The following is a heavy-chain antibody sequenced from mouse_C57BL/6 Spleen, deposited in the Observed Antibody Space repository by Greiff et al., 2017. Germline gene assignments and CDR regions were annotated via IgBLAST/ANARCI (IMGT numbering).Heavy chain of an antibody. CDR2: IYPGDGDT. CDR1: GYAFSSYW. D-gene: IGHD1-1*01. V-gene: IGHV1-80*01. CDR3: AREEGDYYGSYAY. Sequence: VKLMESGAELVKPGASVKISCKASGYAFSSYWMNWVKQRPGKGLEWIGQIYPGDGDTNYNGKFKGKATLTADKSSSTAYMQLSSLTSEDSAVYFCAREEGDYYGSYAYWGQGTLVTVSA. J-gene: IGHJ3*01.